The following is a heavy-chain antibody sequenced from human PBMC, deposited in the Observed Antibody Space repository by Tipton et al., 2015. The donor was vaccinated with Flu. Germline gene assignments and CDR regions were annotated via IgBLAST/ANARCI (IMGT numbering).Heavy chain of an antibody. J-gene: IGHJ4*02. V-gene: IGHV4-38-2*02. CDR1: GDSMRSDYF. Sequence: TLSLTCTVSGDSMRSDYFWGWIRQAPGKGLEWIGRIYTSGSTDYNPSLKSRVTISVDTSKNQFSLKLSSVTAADAAVYYCASGYYYRGDYWGQGTLVTVSS. D-gene: IGHD3-22*01. CDR2: IYTSGST. CDR3: ASGYYYRGDY.